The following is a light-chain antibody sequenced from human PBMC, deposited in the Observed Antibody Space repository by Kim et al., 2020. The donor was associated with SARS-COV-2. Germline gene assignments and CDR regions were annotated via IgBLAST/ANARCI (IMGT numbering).Light chain of an antibody. V-gene: IGLV1-44*01. CDR2: SNN. CDR3: AAWDDSLHGYYV. CDR1: SSNIGSNT. J-gene: IGLJ1*01. Sequence: ELTQPPSASGTPGQRVTISCSGSSSNIGSNTVNWYQQLPGTAPKLLIYSNNQRPSGVPDRFSGSKSGTSASLAISGLQSEDEADYYCAAWDDSLHGYYVFGTGTKVTVL.